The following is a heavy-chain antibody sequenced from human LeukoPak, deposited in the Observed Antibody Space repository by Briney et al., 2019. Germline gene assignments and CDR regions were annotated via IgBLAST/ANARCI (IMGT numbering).Heavy chain of an antibody. Sequence: ASVKVSCKASGYTFTSYYIHWVRQAPGQGLEWMGIISPSVGTTTYAQKLEDRVTMTRDTSTTTAYMELSSLRSEDTAVYYCARLNYDILTGYYPAVDYWGQGTLVTVSS. CDR2: ISPSVGTT. J-gene: IGHJ4*02. V-gene: IGHV1-46*04. D-gene: IGHD3-9*01. CDR1: GYTFTSYY. CDR3: ARLNYDILTGYYPAVDY.